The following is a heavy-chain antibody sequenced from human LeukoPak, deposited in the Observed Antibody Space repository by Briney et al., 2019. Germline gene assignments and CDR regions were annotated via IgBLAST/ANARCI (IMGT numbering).Heavy chain of an antibody. J-gene: IGHJ3*02. CDR3: AREDSSSSDAFDI. Sequence: SVKVSCKASGGSFSSYGISWVRQAPGQGLEWMGGIIPMFATANYAQKFQGRVTITADESTSTAYMELSSLRSEDTAVYYCAREDSSSSDAFDIWGQGTMVTVSS. CDR2: IIPMFATA. V-gene: IGHV1-69*13. CDR1: GGSFSSYG. D-gene: IGHD6-6*01.